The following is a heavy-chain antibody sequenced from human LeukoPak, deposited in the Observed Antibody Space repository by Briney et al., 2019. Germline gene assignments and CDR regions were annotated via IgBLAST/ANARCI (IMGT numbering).Heavy chain of an antibody. CDR1: GFTFTSSV. Sequence: SVNVSCKASGFTFTSSVIQWVRQARGQRLEWIGWVVVGSDTTVYAQKFQERVTITRDMSTSTTYMELSSLKSEDTAVYYCAADFGDYYLLLWGQGTLDTVSS. V-gene: IGHV1-58*02. CDR2: VVVGSDTT. CDR3: AADFGDYYLLL. D-gene: IGHD2-15*01. J-gene: IGHJ3*01.